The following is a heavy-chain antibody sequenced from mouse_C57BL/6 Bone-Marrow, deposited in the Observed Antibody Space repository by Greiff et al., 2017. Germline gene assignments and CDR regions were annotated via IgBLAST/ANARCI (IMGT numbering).Heavy chain of an antibody. CDR3: ARPYYSNYWYFDV. D-gene: IGHD2-5*01. CDR2: IYPGSGST. Sequence: QVQLKQPGAELVKPGASVKMSCKASGYTFTSYWITWVKQRPGQGLEWIGDIYPGSGSTNYNEKFKSKATMTVDTSSSTAYMQLSSLTSEDSAVYYCARPYYSNYWYFDVWCTGTTVTVSA. J-gene: IGHJ1*03. CDR1: GYTFTSYW. V-gene: IGHV1-55*01.